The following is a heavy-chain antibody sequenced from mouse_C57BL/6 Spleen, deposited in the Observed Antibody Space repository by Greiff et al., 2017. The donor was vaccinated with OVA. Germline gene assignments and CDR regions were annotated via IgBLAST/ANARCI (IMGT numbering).Heavy chain of an antibody. V-gene: IGHV1-59*01. CDR1: GYTFTSYW. Sequence: QVQLQQPGAELVRPGTSVKLSCKASGYTFTSYWMHWVKQRPGQGLEWIGVIDPSDSYTNYNQKFKGKATLTVDTSSSTAYMQLSSLTSEDSAVYYCARWHYGSSRLDYWGQGTTLTVSS. CDR2: IDPSDSYT. D-gene: IGHD1-1*01. CDR3: ARWHYGSSRLDY. J-gene: IGHJ2*01.